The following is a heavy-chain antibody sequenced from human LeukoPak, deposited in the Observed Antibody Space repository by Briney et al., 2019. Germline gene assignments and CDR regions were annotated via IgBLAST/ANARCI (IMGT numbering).Heavy chain of an antibody. CDR3: ARLRYDILTGYYVDY. Sequence: GESLKISCKGSGYSFTTYWIGWVRQMPGKGLEWMGIIYPGDSDTRYSPSFQGQVAISADESISTAYLQWSSLKSSDTAMYYCARLRYDILTGYYVDYWGQGTLVTVSS. CDR2: IYPGDSDT. V-gene: IGHV5-51*01. D-gene: IGHD3-9*01. J-gene: IGHJ4*02. CDR1: GYSFTTYW.